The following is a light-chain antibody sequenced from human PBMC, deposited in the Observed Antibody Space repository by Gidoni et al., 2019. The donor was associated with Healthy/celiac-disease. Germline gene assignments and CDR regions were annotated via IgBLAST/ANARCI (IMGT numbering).Light chain of an antibody. CDR2: EVS. CDR1: SSDVGGYNS. V-gene: IGLV2-14*01. J-gene: IGLJ1*01. CDR3: SSYTSSSTLEV. Sequence: QSALTQPASVSGSPGQSTTISCTGTSSDVGGYNSVSWYQQHPGKAPKLMIYEVSNRPSGVSNRFSGSKSGNTASLTISGLQAEDEADYYCSSYTSSSTLEVFGTGTKVTVL.